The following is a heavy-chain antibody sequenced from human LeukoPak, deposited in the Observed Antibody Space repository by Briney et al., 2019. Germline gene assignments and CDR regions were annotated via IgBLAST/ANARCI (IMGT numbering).Heavy chain of an antibody. Sequence: GGSLRLSCAASGFTVSSNYMSWVRQAPGKGLEWASVIYSGGSTYYADSVKGRFTISRDNSKTTLYLQMNSLRAEDTAVYYCARVNLATDAFDIWGQGTMVTVSS. J-gene: IGHJ3*02. V-gene: IGHV3-66*02. CDR3: ARVNLATDAFDI. CDR2: IYSGGST. D-gene: IGHD2-15*01. CDR1: GFTVSSNY.